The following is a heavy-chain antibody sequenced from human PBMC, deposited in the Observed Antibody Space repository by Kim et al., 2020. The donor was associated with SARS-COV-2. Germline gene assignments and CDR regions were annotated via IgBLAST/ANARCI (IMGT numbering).Heavy chain of an antibody. CDR3: AKVSPSSGTLNPDY. CDR2: ITPGGDT. Sequence: GGSLRRSCAVSGATFKNHYLNWVRQAPGKGLEWISGITPGGDTFYADSMKGRFTISRDNSKNTVYLQMNSLRSGDSAIFYCAKVSPSSGTLNPDYWGQGILVTVSS. D-gene: IGHD3-10*01. V-gene: IGHV3-23*01. J-gene: IGHJ4*02. CDR1: GATFKNHY.